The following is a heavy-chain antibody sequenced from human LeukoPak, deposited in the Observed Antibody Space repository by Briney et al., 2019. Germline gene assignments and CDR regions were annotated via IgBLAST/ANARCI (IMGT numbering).Heavy chain of an antibody. D-gene: IGHD3-3*01. J-gene: IGHJ4*02. V-gene: IGHV3-23*01. CDR1: GFTFSSYA. CDR2: ISGRGGST. CDR3: AKDRASRITIFGVVAPYFDY. Sequence: PGGSLRLSCAASGFTFSSYAMSWVRKAPGKGLEWVSAISGRGGSTYYADSVKGRFTISRDNSKNTLYLQMNSLRAEDTAVYYCAKDRASRITIFGVVAPYFDYWGQGTLVTVSS.